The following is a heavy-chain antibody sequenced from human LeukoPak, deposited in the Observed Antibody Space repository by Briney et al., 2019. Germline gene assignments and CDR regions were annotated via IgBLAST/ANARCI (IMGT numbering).Heavy chain of an antibody. CDR1: GYTFISYG. CDR2: ISAYNGNT. J-gene: IGHJ4*02. D-gene: IGHD3-10*01. V-gene: IGHV1-18*01. CDR3: ARGHTVLLWFGELLTLDY. Sequence: ASVKVSCKASGYTFISYGISWVRQAPGQGLEWMGWISAYNGNTNYAQKLQGRVTMTTDTSTSTAYMELRSLRSDDTAVYYCARGHTVLLWFGELLTLDYWGQGTLVTVPS.